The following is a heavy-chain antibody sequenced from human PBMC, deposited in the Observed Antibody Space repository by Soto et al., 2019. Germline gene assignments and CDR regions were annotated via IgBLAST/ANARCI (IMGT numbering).Heavy chain of an antibody. CDR1: GGSISSGGYY. Sequence: SETLSLTCTVPGGSISSGGYYWSWIRQHPGKGLEWIGYIYYSGSTYYNPSLKSRVTISVDTSKNQFSLKLSSVTAADTAVYYCARENQVSWVYYYGMDVWGQGTTVTVSS. CDR2: IYYSGST. D-gene: IGHD2-2*01. V-gene: IGHV4-31*03. CDR3: ARENQVSWVYYYGMDV. J-gene: IGHJ6*02.